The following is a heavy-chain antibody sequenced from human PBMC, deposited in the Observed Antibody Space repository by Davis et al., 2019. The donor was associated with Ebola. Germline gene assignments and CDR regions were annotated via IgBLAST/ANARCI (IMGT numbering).Heavy chain of an antibody. V-gene: IGHV4-59*12. Sequence: MPSETLSLTCTVSGGSISSYYWGWIRQPPGKGLEWIGYIYHSGSTYYNPSLKSRVTISVDRSKNQFSLKLSSVTAADTAVYYCARGFGELPYYYYGMDVWGQGTTVTVSS. J-gene: IGHJ6*02. CDR3: ARGFGELPYYYYGMDV. CDR1: GGSISSYY. D-gene: IGHD3-10*01. CDR2: IYHSGST.